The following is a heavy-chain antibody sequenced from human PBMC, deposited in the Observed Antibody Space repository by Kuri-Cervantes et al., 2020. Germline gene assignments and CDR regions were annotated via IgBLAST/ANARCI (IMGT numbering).Heavy chain of an antibody. Sequence: ASVKVSCKASGYTFTSYGISWVRPAPGQGLEWMGWISAYNGNTNYAQKLQGRVTMTTDTSTSTAYMELRSLRSDDTAVYYCARDLWRARDYYDSSAKGHFDYWGQGTLVTVSS. CDR2: ISAYNGNT. CDR1: GYTFTSYG. CDR3: ARDLWRARDYYDSSAKGHFDY. J-gene: IGHJ4*02. V-gene: IGHV1-18*01. D-gene: IGHD3-22*01.